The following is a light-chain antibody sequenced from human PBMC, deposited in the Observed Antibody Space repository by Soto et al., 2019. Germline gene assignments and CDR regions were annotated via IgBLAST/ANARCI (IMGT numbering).Light chain of an antibody. Sequence: QSALTQPASVSGSPGQSITISCIGTSSDVGAYNYVSWYQQHPGKAPKLMIYDVTNRPSGVSNRFSGSKSGTAASLTISGLQAEDEADYFCTSYISSSTSYVFGNGTKLTVL. CDR1: SSDVGAYNY. CDR3: TSYISSSTSYV. CDR2: DVT. V-gene: IGLV2-14*03. J-gene: IGLJ1*01.